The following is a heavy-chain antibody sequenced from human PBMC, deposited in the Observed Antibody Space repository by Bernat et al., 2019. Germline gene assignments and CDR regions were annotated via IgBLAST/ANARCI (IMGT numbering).Heavy chain of an antibody. Sequence: QVQLVQSGAEVKKPGASVKVSCKASGYTFTSYAMHWVRQAPGQRLEWMGWINAGNGNTKYSQKFQGRVTITRDTSGSTAYMELSSLRSEDTAVYYCARDYYDILTGYPKYNWFDPWGQGTLVTVSS. D-gene: IGHD3-9*01. CDR3: ARDYYDILTGYPKYNWFDP. V-gene: IGHV1-3*01. J-gene: IGHJ5*02. CDR1: GYTFTSYA. CDR2: INAGNGNT.